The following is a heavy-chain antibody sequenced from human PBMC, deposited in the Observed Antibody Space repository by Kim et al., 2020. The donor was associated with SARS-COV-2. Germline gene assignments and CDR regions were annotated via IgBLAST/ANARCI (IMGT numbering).Heavy chain of an antibody. CDR3: ARGYYDSSGRYYYYYYGMDV. Sequence: SVKVSCKASGGTFSSYAISWVRQAPGQGLEWMGGIIPIFGTAKYAQKFQGRVTITADESTSTAYMELSSLRSEDTAVYYCARGYYDSSGRYYYYYYGMDVWGQGTTVTVSS. J-gene: IGHJ6*02. CDR2: IIPIFGTA. D-gene: IGHD3-22*01. CDR1: GGTFSSYA. V-gene: IGHV1-69*13.